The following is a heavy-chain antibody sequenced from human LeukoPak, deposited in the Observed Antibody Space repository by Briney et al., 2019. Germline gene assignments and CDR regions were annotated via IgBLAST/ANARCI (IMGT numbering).Heavy chain of an antibody. CDR3: ARLPDYYDSSGYYYGKPFDY. J-gene: IGHJ4*02. CDR1: GYTFTSYA. CDR2: INAGNGNT. V-gene: IGHV1-3*01. Sequence: VASVKVSCKASGYTFTSYAMHWVRQAPGQRLEWMGWINAGNGNTKYSQKFQGRVTITRDTSASTAYMELSSLRSEDTAVYYCARLPDYYDSSGYYYGKPFDYWGQGTLVTVSS. D-gene: IGHD3-22*01.